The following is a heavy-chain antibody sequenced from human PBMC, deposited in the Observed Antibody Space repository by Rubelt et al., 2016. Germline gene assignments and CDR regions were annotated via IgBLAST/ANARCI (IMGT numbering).Heavy chain of an antibody. Sequence: QVQLVESGGGVVQPGTSLRLSCVVSGLTFSSNGFHWFRQAPGKGLEWLALIWYDGSKKYFACSGKGRFTISRDDSERTLDVQMNSLGVEETALYYCARDLGHTNYYFDPWGQGTLVIVSS. CDR2: IWYDGSKK. CDR1: GLTFSSNG. V-gene: IGHV3-33*01. CDR3: ARDLGHTNYYFDP. J-gene: IGHJ5*02. D-gene: IGHD1-26*01.